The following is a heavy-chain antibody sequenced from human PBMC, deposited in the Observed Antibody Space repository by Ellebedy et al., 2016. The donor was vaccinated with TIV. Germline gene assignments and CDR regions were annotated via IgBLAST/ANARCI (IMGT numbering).Heavy chain of an antibody. Sequence: AASVKVSCKASGYTFTSCDINWVRQATGQGLEWMGWMNPNSGNPGYAQKFQGRVTITRNTPISTAYMELSSLRSEDTAVYYCARVYGSGSYLYYYYGMDVWGQGTTVTVSS. CDR3: ARVYGSGSYLYYYYGMDV. D-gene: IGHD3-10*01. CDR2: MNPNSGNP. CDR1: GYTFTSCD. J-gene: IGHJ6*02. V-gene: IGHV1-8*03.